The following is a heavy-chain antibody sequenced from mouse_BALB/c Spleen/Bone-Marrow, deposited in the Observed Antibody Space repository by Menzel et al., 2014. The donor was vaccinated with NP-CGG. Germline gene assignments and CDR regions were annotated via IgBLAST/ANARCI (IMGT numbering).Heavy chain of an antibody. Sequence: LQQFGGGLVQPGGSLKLSCAASGFTFSSYTMSWVRQTPEKRLEWVAYISNGGGSTYYPDTVKGRFTISRDNAKNTLYLQMSSLKSEDTAMYYCARRAGAYWGQGTLVTVSA. CDR3: ARRAGAY. CDR1: GFTFSSYT. J-gene: IGHJ3*01. V-gene: IGHV5-12-2*01. CDR2: ISNGGGST. D-gene: IGHD3-3*01.